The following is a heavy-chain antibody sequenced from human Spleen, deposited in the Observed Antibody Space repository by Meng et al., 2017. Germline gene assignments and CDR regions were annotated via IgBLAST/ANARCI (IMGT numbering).Heavy chain of an antibody. J-gene: IGHJ4*02. CDR2: IQSKGDGGAI. D-gene: IGHD1-26*01. Sequence: GGSLRLSCTVSGFTFRKAWMTWVRQAPGKGLEWVGRIQSKGDGGAIDYAAPVKGRFTILRDDSKDTLYLQMNSLKTDDTAVYYCATYLNIVGAPDYWGQGTLVTVSS. V-gene: IGHV3-15*01. CDR3: ATYLNIVGAPDY. CDR1: GFTFRKAW.